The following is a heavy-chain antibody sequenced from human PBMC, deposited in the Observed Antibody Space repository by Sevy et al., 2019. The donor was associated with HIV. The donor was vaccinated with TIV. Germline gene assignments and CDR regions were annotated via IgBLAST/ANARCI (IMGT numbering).Heavy chain of an antibody. D-gene: IGHD2-15*01. Sequence: GGSLRLSCAASGFTFSDYYMSWIRQAPGKGLEWVSYISSRGSTIDYVDSVKGRFTTSRDNAKNSLYLQMNSLRAEDTAGYYCAGDHCSGGSCYFDYWGQGTLVTVSS. CDR3: AGDHCSGGSCYFDY. J-gene: IGHJ4*02. CDR2: ISSRGSTI. V-gene: IGHV3-11*01. CDR1: GFTFSDYY.